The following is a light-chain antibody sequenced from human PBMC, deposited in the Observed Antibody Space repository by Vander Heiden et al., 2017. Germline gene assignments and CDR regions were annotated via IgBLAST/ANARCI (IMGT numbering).Light chain of an antibody. Sequence: EIVMTQSPATLSVSPGERGSLSCRASQSVSSNVAWYQQKPCQAPRLLIYGASTRATGIPARFSRSGSGTEFTLTISSLQSEDFAVYYCQQYNNWPPAFGQGTKLEIK. CDR2: GAS. V-gene: IGKV3-15*01. J-gene: IGKJ2*01. CDR1: QSVSSN. CDR3: QQYNNWPPA.